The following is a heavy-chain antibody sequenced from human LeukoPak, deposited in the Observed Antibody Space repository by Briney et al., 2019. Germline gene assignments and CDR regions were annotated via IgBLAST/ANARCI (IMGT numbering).Heavy chain of an antibody. CDR3: VREGDGYNYRGYAFDM. CDR2: TSHDGSNK. Sequence: GGSLRLSCAASGFPFSSYAMHWVRQAPGKGLEWVAITSHDGSNKYYADSVKGRFTISRDTSKNTLYLQVKSLRVEDTAVYYCVREGDGYNYRGYAFDMWGQGTMVTVSS. V-gene: IGHV3-30-3*01. CDR1: GFPFSSYA. D-gene: IGHD5-24*01. J-gene: IGHJ3*02.